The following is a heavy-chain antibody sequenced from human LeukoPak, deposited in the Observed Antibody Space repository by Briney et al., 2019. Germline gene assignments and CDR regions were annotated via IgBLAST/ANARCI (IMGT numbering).Heavy chain of an antibody. D-gene: IGHD2-15*01. J-gene: IGHJ6*03. CDR1: GGSISSYY. CDR3: ARYSHCSGGSCPPYYYYYMDV. CDR2: IYYSGST. Sequence: SETLSLTCTVSGGSISSYYWSWIRQPPGKGLEWIGYIYYSGSTNYNPSLKSRVTISVDTSKNLFSLKLSSVTAADTAVYYCARYSHCSGGSCPPYYYYYMDVWGKGTTVTVSS. V-gene: IGHV4-59*01.